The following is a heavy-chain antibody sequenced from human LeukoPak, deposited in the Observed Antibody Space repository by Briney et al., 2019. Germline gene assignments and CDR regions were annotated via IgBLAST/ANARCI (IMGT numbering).Heavy chain of an antibody. V-gene: IGHV3-23*01. J-gene: IGHJ4*02. CDR2: ISGGGGNI. D-gene: IGHD3-22*01. CDR1: GFIFSSYA. CDR3: ASGAHDSSGSLGD. Sequence: GGSLRLSCAASGFIFSSYAMTWIRQAPEKGLEWVSSISGGGGNIKYADSAKSRFTISRDNSKNTLYLQMDSLRVEDTAVYYCASGAHDSSGSLGDWGQGTLVTVSS.